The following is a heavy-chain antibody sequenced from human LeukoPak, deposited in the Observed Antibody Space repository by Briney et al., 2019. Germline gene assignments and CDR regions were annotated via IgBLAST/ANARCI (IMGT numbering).Heavy chain of an antibody. CDR2: IYYSGST. CDR1: GGSISSSSYY. V-gene: IGHV4-39*01. J-gene: IGHJ3*02. Sequence: TSETLSLTCTVSGGSISSSSYYWGWIRQPPGKGLEWIGSIYYSGSTYHNPSLKSRVTISVDTSKNQFSLKLSSVTAADTAVYYCARGWGSNVYASAFDIWGQGTMVTVSS. D-gene: IGHD3-16*01. CDR3: ARGWGSNVYASAFDI.